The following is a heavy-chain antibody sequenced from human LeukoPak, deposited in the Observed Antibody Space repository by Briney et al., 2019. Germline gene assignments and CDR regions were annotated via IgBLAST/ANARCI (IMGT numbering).Heavy chain of an antibody. Sequence: PSETLSLTCTVSGGSISGGSYYWSWIRQPAGRRLEWIGRIYTSGSTNYNPSLKSRVTMSVDTSKTQFSLKLSSVTAADTAVYYCARVPSRKSSPMVVTPVGAFDIWGQGTMVTVSS. V-gene: IGHV4-61*02. CDR3: ARVPSRKSSPMVVTPVGAFDI. CDR1: GGSISGGSYY. J-gene: IGHJ3*02. D-gene: IGHD4-23*01. CDR2: IYTSGST.